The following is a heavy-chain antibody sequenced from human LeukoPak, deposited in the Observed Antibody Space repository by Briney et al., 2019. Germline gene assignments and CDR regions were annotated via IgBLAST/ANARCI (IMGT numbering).Heavy chain of an antibody. D-gene: IGHD3-10*01. CDR2: IYYSGST. Sequence: SETLSLTCTVSGGSISSGDYYWSWIRQPPGKGLGWVGYIYYSGSTYYNPSLKSRVTISVDTSKNQFSLKLSSVTAADTAVYYCARDGVQDGSGSYWHLYYYYYMDVWGKGTTVTVSS. J-gene: IGHJ6*03. CDR3: ARDGVQDGSGSYWHLYYYYYMDV. V-gene: IGHV4-30-4*08. CDR1: GGSISSGDYY.